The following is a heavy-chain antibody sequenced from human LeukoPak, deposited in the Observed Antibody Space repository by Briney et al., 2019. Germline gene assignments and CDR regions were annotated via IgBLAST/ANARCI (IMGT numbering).Heavy chain of an antibody. J-gene: IGHJ4*02. CDR2: ISSSSSKI. Sequence: QTGGSLRLSCAASGFNFNIYSFNWVRQAPGKGLEWVSYISSSSSKIYYADSVKGRFTISRDNAKNSLYLQMNSLRAEDTAVYYCARADDFWSGYHFDYWGQGTLVTVSS. D-gene: IGHD3-3*01. CDR3: ARADDFWSGYHFDY. CDR1: GFNFNIYS. V-gene: IGHV3-48*01.